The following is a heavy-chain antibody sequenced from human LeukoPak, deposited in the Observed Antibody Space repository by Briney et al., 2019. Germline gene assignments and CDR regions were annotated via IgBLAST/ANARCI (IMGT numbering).Heavy chain of an antibody. Sequence: PSETLSLTCAVSGYSISSGYYWGWSRQPPGKGLEWIGSIYHSGSTYYNPSLKSRVTISVDTSKNQFSLKLSSVTAADTAVYYCARRASRDGYKGYAFDIWGQGTMGTVSS. V-gene: IGHV4-38-2*01. J-gene: IGHJ3*02. CDR1: GYSISSGYY. CDR3: ARRASRDGYKGYAFDI. D-gene: IGHD5-24*01. CDR2: IYHSGST.